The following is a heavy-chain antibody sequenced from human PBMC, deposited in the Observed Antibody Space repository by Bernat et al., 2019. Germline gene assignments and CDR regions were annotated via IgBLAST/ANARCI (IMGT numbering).Heavy chain of an antibody. J-gene: IGHJ4*02. Sequence: EVQLVESGGGLVQPGGSLRLSCAASGFTFSDYSMNWVRQAPGKGLEWISYISSSGNTIDYADSVKGRLTISRDNAKNSLYLQMNGLRAEDTAVYFCARGRGYSYGYTDYWGRGTLVTVSS. D-gene: IGHD5-18*01. CDR3: ARGRGYSYGYTDY. CDR1: GFTFSDYS. V-gene: IGHV3-48*01. CDR2: ISSSGNTI.